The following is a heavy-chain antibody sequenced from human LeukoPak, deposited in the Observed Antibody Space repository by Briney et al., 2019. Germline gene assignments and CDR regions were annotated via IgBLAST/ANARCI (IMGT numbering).Heavy chain of an antibody. Sequence: SETLSLTCTVSGGSISSSLYYWGWIRQPPGKGLEWIGTIYYSGSTYYNPSLKGRVTISVDTYKNQFSLKLISVTATDTSVYYCARENIYRSGWYFSRYMDVWGKGTTVTVSS. CDR2: IYYSGST. J-gene: IGHJ6*03. D-gene: IGHD6-19*01. CDR3: ARENIYRSGWYFSRYMDV. CDR1: GGSISSSLYY. V-gene: IGHV4-39*07.